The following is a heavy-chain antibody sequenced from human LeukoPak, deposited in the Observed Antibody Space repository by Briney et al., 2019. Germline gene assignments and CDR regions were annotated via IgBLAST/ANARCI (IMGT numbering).Heavy chain of an antibody. CDR3: ARDPYGSGTLGFDP. D-gene: IGHD3-10*01. CDR2: ISAYNGNT. J-gene: IGHJ5*02. Sequence: ASVKVSCKASGYTFTSYGISWVRQAPGRGLEWMGWISAYNGNTNYAQKLRGRVTMTTDTSTSTAYMELRSLRSDDTAVYYCARDPYGSGTLGFDPWGQGTLVTVSS. V-gene: IGHV1-18*01. CDR1: GYTFTSYG.